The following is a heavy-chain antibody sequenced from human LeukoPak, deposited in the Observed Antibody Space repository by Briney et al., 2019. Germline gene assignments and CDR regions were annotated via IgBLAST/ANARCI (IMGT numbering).Heavy chain of an antibody. Sequence: ASVKVSCKASGYTFTDYTINWVRQAPGQGPEWMGWINTNTGNPTYAQGFTGRFVFSLDTSVTTAYLQISGLKAEDTAVYYCARGGPFDSWGQGTLVTVSS. CDR1: GYTFTDYT. J-gene: IGHJ4*02. CDR3: ARGGPFDS. CDR2: INTNTGNP. V-gene: IGHV7-4-1*02.